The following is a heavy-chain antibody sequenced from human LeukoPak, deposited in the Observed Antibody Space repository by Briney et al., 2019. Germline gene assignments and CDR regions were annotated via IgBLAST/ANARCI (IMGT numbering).Heavy chain of an antibody. V-gene: IGHV3-48*01. CDR1: GFIFGNYS. CDR3: ARASYVRGLSWFDP. Sequence: GGSLRLSCAASGFIFGNYSMNWVRQAPGKGLKWVSYISSSSSTIYYADSVKGRFTISRDNAKNSLYLQMNSLRAEDTAVYYCARASYVRGLSWFDPWGQGTLVTVSS. CDR2: ISSSSSTI. J-gene: IGHJ5*02. D-gene: IGHD2/OR15-2a*01.